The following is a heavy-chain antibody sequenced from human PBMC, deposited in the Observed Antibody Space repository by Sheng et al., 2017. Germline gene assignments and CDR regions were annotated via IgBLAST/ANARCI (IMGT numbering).Heavy chain of an antibody. D-gene: IGHD3-16*01. CDR1: GYTFTSYG. Sequence: QVQLVQSGAEVKKPGASVKVSCKASGYTFTSYGISWVRQAPGQGLEWMGWLSASSGNTNYVQKFQGRVIMTRDTSTSTIYMELRSLRSDDTAIYFCARDLGDIVDYWGQGTLVTVSS. J-gene: IGHJ4*02. CDR3: ARDLGDIVDY. V-gene: IGHV1-18*01. CDR2: LSASSGNT.